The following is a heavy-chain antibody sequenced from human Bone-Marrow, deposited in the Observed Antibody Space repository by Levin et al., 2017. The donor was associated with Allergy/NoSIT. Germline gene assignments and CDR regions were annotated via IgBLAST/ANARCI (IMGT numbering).Heavy chain of an antibody. CDR3: AKDLDYHILTGDSGMDV. CDR1: GFKFDDYA. D-gene: IGHD3-9*01. J-gene: IGHJ6*02. V-gene: IGHV3-9*01. Sequence: PGGSLRLSCAASGFKFDDYAMHWVRQIPGKGLEWVSGINWNSDTVDYAKSVKGRFTMSRDNAENSVYLEMNNLRTEDTALYYCAKDLDYHILTGDSGMDVWGQGTTVTVSS. CDR2: INWNSDTV.